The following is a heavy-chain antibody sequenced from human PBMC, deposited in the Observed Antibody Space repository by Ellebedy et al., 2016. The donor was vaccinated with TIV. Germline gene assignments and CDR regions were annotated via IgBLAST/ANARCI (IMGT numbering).Heavy chain of an antibody. CDR1: GYTFSHHG. J-gene: IGHJ4*02. D-gene: IGHD5-18*01. CDR3: ARDMGFTYGADY. V-gene: IGHV1-18*01. CDR2: ISIYRGNT. Sequence: ASVKVSCKASGYTFSHHGITWVRQAPGQGLEWMGWISIYRGNTNYAQTFQGRVTLTTDTSTNTAYMELRSLRSDDTAVYYCARDMGFTYGADYWGQGTLVTVS.